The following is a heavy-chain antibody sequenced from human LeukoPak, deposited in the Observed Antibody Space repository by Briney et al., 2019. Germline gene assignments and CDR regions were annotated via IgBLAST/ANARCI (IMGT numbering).Heavy chain of an antibody. CDR2: INHSGST. J-gene: IGHJ2*01. CDR1: GGSFSGYY. D-gene: IGHD3-10*02. V-gene: IGHV4-34*01. Sequence: SETLSLTCAVYGGSFSGYYWSWIRQPPGKGLEWIGEINHSGSTNYNPSLKSRVTISVDTSKNQFSLKLSSVTAADTAVYYCASSWTTDVHTYLWGRGTLVTVSS. CDR3: ASSWTTDVHTYL.